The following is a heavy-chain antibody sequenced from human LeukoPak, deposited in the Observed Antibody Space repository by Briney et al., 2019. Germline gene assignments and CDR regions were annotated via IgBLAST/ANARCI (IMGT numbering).Heavy chain of an antibody. CDR3: ARGPGYSSGWHDY. CDR2: IYHSGST. CDR1: GGSISSGGYS. D-gene: IGHD6-19*01. J-gene: IGHJ4*02. V-gene: IGHV4-30-2*01. Sequence: SQTLSLTCAVSGGSISSGGYSWSWIRQPPGKGLEWIGYIYHSGSTYYNPSLKSRGTISVDRSKNQFSLKLSSVTAADTAVYYCARGPGYSSGWHDYWGQGTLVTVSS.